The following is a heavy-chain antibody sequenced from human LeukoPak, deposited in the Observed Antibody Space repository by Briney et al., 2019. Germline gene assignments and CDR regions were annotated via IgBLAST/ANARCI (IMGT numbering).Heavy chain of an antibody. J-gene: IGHJ4*02. CDR2: IIPIFGTA. D-gene: IGHD3-22*01. V-gene: IGHV1-69*13. Sequence: SVKVSCKASGGTFSSYAISWVRQAPGQGLEWMGGIIPIFGTANYAQKFQGRVTITADESTSTAYMELSSLRSEDTAVYYCAREYYYDETPDYWGQGTLVTVSS. CDR3: AREYYYDETPDY. CDR1: GGTFSSYA.